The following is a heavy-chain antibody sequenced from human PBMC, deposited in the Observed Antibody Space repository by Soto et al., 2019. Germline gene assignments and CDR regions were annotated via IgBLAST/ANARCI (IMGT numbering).Heavy chain of an antibody. CDR3: ARGTKQWLVDYYYYGMDV. V-gene: IGHV3-33*01. D-gene: IGHD6-19*01. CDR1: GFTFSSYG. J-gene: IGHJ6*02. Sequence: PGGSLRLSCAASGFTFSSYGMHWVRQAPGKGLEWVAVIWYDGSNKYYADSVKGRFTISRDNSKNTLYLQMNSLRAEDTAVYYCARGTKQWLVDYYYYGMDVWGQGTTVTVSS. CDR2: IWYDGSNK.